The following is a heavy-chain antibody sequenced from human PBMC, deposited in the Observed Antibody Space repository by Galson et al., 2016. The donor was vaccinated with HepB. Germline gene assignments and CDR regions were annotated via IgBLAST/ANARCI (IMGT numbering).Heavy chain of an antibody. Sequence: SLRLSCAASGFTFRNYGTHWVRQAPGKGLEWVAAIWYDGNNKYYADSVKGRFTISRDNSKNTLYLQMNSLRVEETAVYFCGKDLGGAGWLQSGRITSYGMDVWGQGTTVTVSS. CDR1: GFTFRNYG. D-gene: IGHD5-24*01. CDR3: GKDLGGAGWLQSGRITSYGMDV. J-gene: IGHJ6*02. V-gene: IGHV3-33*06. CDR2: IWYDGNNK.